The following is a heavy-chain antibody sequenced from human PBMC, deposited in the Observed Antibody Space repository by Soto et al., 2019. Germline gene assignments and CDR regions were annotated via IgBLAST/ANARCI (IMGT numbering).Heavy chain of an antibody. CDR3: ARLGGYYQALDS. J-gene: IGHJ4*02. D-gene: IGHD3-22*01. Sequence: SETLSLTCAVSGGSISSGGYSWSWIRQPPGKGLEWIGYIYYAGTTTYNPSLKSRVTISLDTSKNQFSLKLDSVTAADTAVYYCARLGGYYQALDSWGQGTLVTVSS. V-gene: IGHV4-61*08. CDR2: IYYAGTT. CDR1: GGSISSGGYS.